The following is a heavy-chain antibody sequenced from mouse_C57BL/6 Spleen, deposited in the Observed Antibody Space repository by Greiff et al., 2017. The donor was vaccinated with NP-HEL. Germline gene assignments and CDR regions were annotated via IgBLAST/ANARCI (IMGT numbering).Heavy chain of an antibody. V-gene: IGHV1-80*01. CDR1: GYAFSSYW. CDR3: ARVSYDGYYYFDY. CDR2: IYPGDGDT. Sequence: VQLQQSGAELVKPGASVKISCKASGYAFSSYWMNWVKQRPGKGLEWIGQIYPGDGDTNYNGKFKGKATLTADKSSSTAYMQLSSLTSEDSAVYFCARVSYDGYYYFDYWGQGTTLTVSS. J-gene: IGHJ2*01. D-gene: IGHD2-3*01.